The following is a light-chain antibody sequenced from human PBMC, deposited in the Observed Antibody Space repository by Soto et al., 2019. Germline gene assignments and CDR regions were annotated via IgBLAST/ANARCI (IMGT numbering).Light chain of an antibody. CDR2: DAS. V-gene: IGKV3-11*01. CDR1: QSVSSY. Sequence: EIVLTQSPATVSLSPGERATLSCRASQSVSSYLAWYQQKPGQAPRLLIYDASNRATGIPARFSGSGSGTDFTLTISSLEPEDFAVYYCQQRSDWVTFGGGTKVEIK. J-gene: IGKJ4*01. CDR3: QQRSDWVT.